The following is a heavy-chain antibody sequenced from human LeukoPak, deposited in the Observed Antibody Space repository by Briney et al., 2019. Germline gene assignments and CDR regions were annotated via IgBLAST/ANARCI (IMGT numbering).Heavy chain of an antibody. J-gene: IGHJ4*02. CDR1: GFTFSSYG. D-gene: IGHD3-22*01. Sequence: GRSLRLSCAASGFTFSSYGMHWVRQAPGKGLEWVAVISYDGSNKYYADSVKGRFTISRDNSKNTLYLQMNSLRAEDTAVYYCAKDGISMIVVVTNPELLDYWGQGTLVTVSS. CDR2: ISYDGSNK. V-gene: IGHV3-30*18. CDR3: AKDGISMIVVVTNPELLDY.